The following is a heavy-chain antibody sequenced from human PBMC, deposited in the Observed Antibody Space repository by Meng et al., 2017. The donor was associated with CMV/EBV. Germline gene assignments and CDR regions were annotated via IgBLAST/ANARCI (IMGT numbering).Heavy chain of an antibody. CDR2: ISGFNGNT. J-gene: IGHJ6*02. CDR1: GYTFTSYG. CDR3: ARDEYCGGDCYPLVWHYYGMDV. V-gene: IGHV1-18*01. Sequence: ASVKVSCKASGYTFTSYGISWVRQAPGQGLEWMGWISGFNGNTKYAQKLQGRVIMTTDTSTSTAYMELRSLRSDDTAVYYCARDEYCGGDCYPLVWHYYGMDVWGQGTTVTVSS. D-gene: IGHD2-21*01.